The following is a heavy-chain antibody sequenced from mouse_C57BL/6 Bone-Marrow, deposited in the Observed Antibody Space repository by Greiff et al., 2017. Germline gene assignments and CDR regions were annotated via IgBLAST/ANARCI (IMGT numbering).Heavy chain of an antibody. CDR3: ARNYDYDWYFDV. D-gene: IGHD2-4*01. V-gene: IGHV1-69*01. J-gene: IGHJ1*03. CDR1: GYTFTSYW. CDR2: IDPSDSYT. Sequence: LQQPGAELVMPGASVKLSCKASGYTFTSYWMHWVKQRPGRGLEWIGEIDPSDSYTNYNQKFKGKSTLTVDKSSSTAYMQLSSLTSEDSAVYYCARNYDYDWYFDVWGTGTTVTVSS.